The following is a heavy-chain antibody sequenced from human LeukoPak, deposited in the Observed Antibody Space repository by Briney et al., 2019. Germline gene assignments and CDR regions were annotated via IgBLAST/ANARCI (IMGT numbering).Heavy chain of an antibody. CDR2: IVPFSGTP. J-gene: IGHJ6*02. CDR3: ARDEVGDYYYGMDV. CDR1: RGSSHG. Sequence: ASVKVSCKASRGSSHGMNWVRQAPGQRLEWMGGIVPFSGTPNYAQKFQGRVTITADKSTSTAYMELSSLRSEDTAVYYCARDEVGDYYYGMDVWGQGTTVTVSS. V-gene: IGHV1-69*06.